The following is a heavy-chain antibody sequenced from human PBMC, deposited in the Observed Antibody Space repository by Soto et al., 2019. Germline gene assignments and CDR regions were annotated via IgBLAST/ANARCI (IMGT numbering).Heavy chain of an antibody. CDR2: IYRTGST. CDR1: GGSFTSNNW. D-gene: IGHD1-26*01. CDR3: ASRDPGASVDY. J-gene: IGHJ4*02. Sequence: PSETLSLTCAVSGGSFTSNNWWTWVRQPPGQGLEWIGEIYRTGSTNYNPSLKSRVTISLDKSENQFSLKVTSLTAADTAVYYCASRDPGASVDYWGQGTLVTVSS. V-gene: IGHV4-4*02.